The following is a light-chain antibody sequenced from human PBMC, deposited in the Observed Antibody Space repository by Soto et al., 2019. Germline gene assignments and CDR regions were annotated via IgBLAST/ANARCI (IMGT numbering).Light chain of an antibody. CDR1: QSVSSS. Sequence: ETVLTQSPATLSLSPGERATLSCRASQSVSSSLAWYQQKPGQAPRLLIYDASNRATGTPARFSGSGSGTDFTLTIISLEPEDFAVYYCQQRSDWPRTFGQGTKLEI. V-gene: IGKV3-11*01. CDR2: DAS. CDR3: QQRSDWPRT. J-gene: IGKJ2*01.